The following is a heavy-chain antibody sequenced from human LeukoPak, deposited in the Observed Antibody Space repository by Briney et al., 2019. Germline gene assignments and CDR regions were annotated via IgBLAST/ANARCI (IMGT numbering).Heavy chain of an antibody. V-gene: IGHV4-59*10. D-gene: IGHD1-26*01. CDR2: IYTSGST. CDR3: AGGIVGATTGVDY. CDR1: GGSFSGYY. Sequence: PSETLSLTCAVYGGSFSGYYWSWIRQPAGKGLEWIGRIYTSGSTNYNPSLKSRVTISVDTSKNQFSLKLSSVTAADTAVYYCAGGIVGATTGVDYWGQGTLVTVSS. J-gene: IGHJ4*02.